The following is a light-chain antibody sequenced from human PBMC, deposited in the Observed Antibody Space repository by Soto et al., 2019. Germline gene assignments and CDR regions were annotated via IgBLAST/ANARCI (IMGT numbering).Light chain of an antibody. CDR2: DAA. CDR3: QQFQSAPYT. V-gene: IGKV1-33*01. J-gene: IGKJ2*01. CDR1: QDIGTF. Sequence: DIQMTQSPSPLSASVGDRVTISCQASQDIGTFLNWYQQTSGKAPRLLIYDAANLATGVSSRFSGSGSGTHFTFTISSLQPEDVATYYCQQFQSAPYTFGQGTKLEIK.